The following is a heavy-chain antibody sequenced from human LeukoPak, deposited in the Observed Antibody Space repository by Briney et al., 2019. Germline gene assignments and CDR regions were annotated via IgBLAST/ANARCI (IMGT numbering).Heavy chain of an antibody. V-gene: IGHV4-61*01. CDR2: IYYSGST. J-gene: IGHJ6*02. CDR1: GDSISSSNYY. Sequence: KPSETLSLTCTVSGDSISSSNYYWGWIRQPPGKGLEWIGYIYYSGSTNYNPSLKSRVTISVDTSKNQFSLKLSSVTAADTAVYYCARDSRDYYYGMDVWGQGTTVTVSS. CDR3: ARDSRDYYYGMDV.